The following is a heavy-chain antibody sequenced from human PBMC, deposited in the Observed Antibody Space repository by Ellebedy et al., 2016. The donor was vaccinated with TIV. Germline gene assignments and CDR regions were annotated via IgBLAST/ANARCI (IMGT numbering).Heavy chain of an antibody. D-gene: IGHD6-19*01. CDR2: ISSSGSTI. J-gene: IGHJ6*02. V-gene: IGHV3-48*03. Sequence: GESLKISCAASGFAVRHYELDWVRQAPGKGLEWVSYISSSGSTIYYADSVKGRFTISKDSAKNTLYLQMHSLRAEDTAVYYYTRAWKQWITIGDGVDVWGQGTTVTVSS. CDR1: GFAVRHYE. CDR3: TRAWKQWITIGDGVDV.